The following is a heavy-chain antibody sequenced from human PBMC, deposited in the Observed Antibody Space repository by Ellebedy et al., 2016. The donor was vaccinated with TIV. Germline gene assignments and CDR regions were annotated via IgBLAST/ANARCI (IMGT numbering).Heavy chain of an antibody. CDR2: ISGSGGST. V-gene: IGHV3-23*01. CDR1: GFTFSSYA. CDR3: AKAHDFWSGYDIDY. Sequence: GESLKISCAASGFTFSSYAMSWVRQAPGKGLEWVSAISGSGGSTYYADSVKGRFTISRDNSKNTLYLQMNSLRAEDTAVYYCAKAHDFWSGYDIDYWGQGTLVTVSS. J-gene: IGHJ4*02. D-gene: IGHD3-3*01.